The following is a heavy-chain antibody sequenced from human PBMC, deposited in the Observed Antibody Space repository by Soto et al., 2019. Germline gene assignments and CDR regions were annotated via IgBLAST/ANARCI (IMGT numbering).Heavy chain of an antibody. V-gene: IGHV3-15*01. CDR3: TTSVALRFLEWLPYYYYGMDV. J-gene: IGHJ6*02. Sequence: PAGSLRLSCAASGFTFSNAWMSWVRQAPGKGLEWVGRIKSKTDGGTTDYAAPVKGRFTISRDDSKNTLYLQMNSLKTEDTAVYYCTTSVALRFLEWLPYYYYGMDVWGQGATVTVSS. CDR2: IKSKTDGGTT. D-gene: IGHD3-3*01. CDR1: GFTFSNAW.